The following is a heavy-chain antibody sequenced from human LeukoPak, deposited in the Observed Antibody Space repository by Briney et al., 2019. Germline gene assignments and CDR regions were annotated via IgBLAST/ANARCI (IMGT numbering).Heavy chain of an antibody. V-gene: IGHV4-34*01. CDR3: AGDPWRSYYVDY. CDR1: GGSFSGYY. D-gene: IGHD1-26*01. J-gene: IGHJ4*02. Sequence: SETLSLTCAVYGGSFSGYYWSWIRQPPGKGLEWSWEINHSGSTNYNPSLKSRVTISVDTSKNQFSLKLSSVTAADTAVYYCAGDPWRSYYVDYWGQGTLVTVSS. CDR2: INHSGST.